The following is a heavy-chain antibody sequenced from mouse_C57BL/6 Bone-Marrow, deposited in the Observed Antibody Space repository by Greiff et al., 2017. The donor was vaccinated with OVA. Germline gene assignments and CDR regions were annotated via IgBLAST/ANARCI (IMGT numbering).Heavy chain of an antibody. J-gene: IGHJ4*01. D-gene: IGHD2-4*01. Sequence: VQLKESGPGLVKPSQSLSLTCSVTGYSITSGYYWNWIRQFPGNKLEWMGYISYDGSNNYNPSLKNRISITRDTSKNQFFLKLNSVTTEDTATYYCARDDYDGVDYWGQGTSVTVSS. V-gene: IGHV3-6*01. CDR3: ARDDYDGVDY. CDR2: ISYDGSN. CDR1: GYSITSGYY.